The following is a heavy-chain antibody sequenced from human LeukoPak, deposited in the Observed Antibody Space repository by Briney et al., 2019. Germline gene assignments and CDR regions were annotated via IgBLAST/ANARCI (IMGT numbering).Heavy chain of an antibody. CDR1: GGSISSGSYY. V-gene: IGHV4-61*02. CDR2: IYTSGST. CDR3: ARGIYSRYDH. D-gene: IGHD3-22*01. J-gene: IGHJ4*02. Sequence: MASQTLSLTCTVSGGSISSGSYYWSWIRQPAGKGLEWIGRIYTSGSTNYNPSLKSRVTISVDTSKNQFSLKLSSVTAADTAVYYCARGIYSRYDHWGQGTLVTVSS.